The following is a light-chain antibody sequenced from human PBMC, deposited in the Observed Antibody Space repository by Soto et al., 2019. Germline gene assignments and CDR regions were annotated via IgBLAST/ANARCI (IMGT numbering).Light chain of an antibody. V-gene: IGKV3-20*01. Sequence: EIVLTQSPGTLSLSPGERATLSCRASQSVSSPYLAWYQQKPDQAPRLLVYGASSRAAGIPDRLTGSGSGTDFTLTISRLEPEDFAVYYCQQYGSSPLTFGQGTKVEIK. J-gene: IGKJ1*01. CDR2: GAS. CDR3: QQYGSSPLT. CDR1: QSVSSPY.